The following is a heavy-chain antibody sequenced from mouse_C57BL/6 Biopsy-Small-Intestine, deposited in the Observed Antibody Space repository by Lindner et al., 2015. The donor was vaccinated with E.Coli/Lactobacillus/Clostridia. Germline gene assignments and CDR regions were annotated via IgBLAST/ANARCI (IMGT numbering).Heavy chain of an antibody. CDR2: INPSSTYT. V-gene: IGHV1-7*01. CDR1: GYTFTSYW. Sequence: QLQEVWGVRLVKPGASVKLSCKASGYTFTSYWMHWVKQRPGQGLEWIGYINPSSTYTKYNQRFKDKATLTADKSSSTAYMQLSSLTYEDSAVYYCARNSAMDYWGQGTSVTVSS. J-gene: IGHJ4*01. CDR3: ARNSAMDY.